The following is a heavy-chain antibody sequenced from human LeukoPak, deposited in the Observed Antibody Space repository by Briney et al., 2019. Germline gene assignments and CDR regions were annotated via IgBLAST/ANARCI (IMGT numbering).Heavy chain of an antibody. Sequence: PGGSLRLSCAASGFTFSSYAMGWVRQAPGKGLEWVSAISGSGGSTYYADSVKGRFTISRDNSKNTLYLQMNSLRAEDTAVYYCAKDGTWIQLWLIPVGAFDIWGQGTMVTVSS. CDR2: ISGSGGST. V-gene: IGHV3-23*01. CDR1: GFTFSSYA. J-gene: IGHJ3*02. D-gene: IGHD5-18*01. CDR3: AKDGTWIQLWLIPVGAFDI.